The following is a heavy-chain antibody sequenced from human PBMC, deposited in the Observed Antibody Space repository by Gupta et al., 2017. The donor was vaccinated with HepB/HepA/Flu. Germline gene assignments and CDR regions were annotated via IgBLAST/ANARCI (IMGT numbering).Heavy chain of an antibody. CDR1: GYTFTGYN. V-gene: IGHV1-2*02. J-gene: IGHJ4*02. D-gene: IGHD3-16*01. CDR2: INPYSGGT. Sequence: QVQLVQSGAEVKKPGASVKVSCKASGYTFTGYNIHWVRQAPGQGLEWMGRINPYSGGTNYAQKFKGRVTMTRNTSIITAYMELSRLKSDDTAVYYCARDGRGGANFDYWGQGTLVTVSS. CDR3: ARDGRGGANFDY.